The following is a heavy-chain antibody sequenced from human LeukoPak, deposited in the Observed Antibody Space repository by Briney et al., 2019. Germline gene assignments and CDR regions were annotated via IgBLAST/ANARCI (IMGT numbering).Heavy chain of an antibody. J-gene: IGHJ4*02. D-gene: IGHD3-3*01. CDR1: GGSISSYY. V-gene: IGHV4-59*08. CDR2: IYYSGST. Sequence: SETLSLTCAVYGGSISSYYWSWIRQPPGKGLEWIGYIYYSGSTNYNPSLKSRVTISVDTSKNQFSLKLSSVTAADTAVYYCARHSDFWSGGYFDYWGQGTLVTVSS. CDR3: ARHSDFWSGGYFDY.